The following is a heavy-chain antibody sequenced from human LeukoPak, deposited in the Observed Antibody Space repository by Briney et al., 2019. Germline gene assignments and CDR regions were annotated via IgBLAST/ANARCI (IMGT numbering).Heavy chain of an antibody. D-gene: IGHD2-21*02. Sequence: SETLSLTCTVSGGSISSSSYYWGWIRQPPGKGLEWIGYIYYSGSTNYNPSLKSRVTISVDTSKNQFSLKLSSVTAADTAVYYCARAPRVTGNWFDPWGQGTLVTVSS. CDR1: GGSISSSSYY. J-gene: IGHJ5*02. CDR2: IYYSGST. CDR3: ARAPRVTGNWFDP. V-gene: IGHV4-61*05.